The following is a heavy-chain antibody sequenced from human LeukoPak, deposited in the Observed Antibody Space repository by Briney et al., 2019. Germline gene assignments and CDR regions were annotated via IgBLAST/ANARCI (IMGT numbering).Heavy chain of an antibody. CDR2: INPNSGDT. D-gene: IGHD5-12*01. J-gene: IGHJ3*01. Sequence: ASVKVSCKASGYTFTAYYMHWVRQVPGQGLEWMGRINPNSGDTDYAQKFQGRVFMTRDTSISTAYMEVSRLRSDDTAVYYCARVDSGHDYGPSWGQGTTVTVSS. CDR1: GYTFTAYY. V-gene: IGHV1-2*06. CDR3: ARVDSGHDYGPS.